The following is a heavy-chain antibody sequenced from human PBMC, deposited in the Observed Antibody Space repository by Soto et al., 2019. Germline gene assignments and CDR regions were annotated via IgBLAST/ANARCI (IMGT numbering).Heavy chain of an antibody. V-gene: IGHV3-7*01. Sequence: GGSLRLSCAASGFSFSSYWMSWVRQEQGRGLEWVANINQDGSDKYYVDSMKGRFTISRDNAKNSLYLQMNSLRAEDTAVYYCARGYCSGGSCYGAGFDYWGPGTLVTVSS. CDR3: ARGYCSGGSCYGAGFDY. CDR2: INQDGSDK. CDR1: GFSFSSYW. J-gene: IGHJ4*02. D-gene: IGHD2-15*01.